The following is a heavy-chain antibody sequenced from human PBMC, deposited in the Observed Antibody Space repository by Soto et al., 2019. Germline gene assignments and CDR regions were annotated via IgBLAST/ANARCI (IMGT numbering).Heavy chain of an antibody. CDR3: ARGRIPVSGAPNWLDP. CDR2: ISPIYGTT. V-gene: IGHV1-69*01. J-gene: IGHJ5*02. CDR1: GGTFSSYA. D-gene: IGHD6-19*01. Sequence: QVQLVQSGGEVKEPGSSMKVSCKASGGTFSSYAISWVRQAPGQGLEWMGGISPIYGTTNYAQRFQGRVTITADDSTHTVYMELSSLRSDDTAVYFCARGRIPVSGAPNWLDPWGQGTLVTVSS.